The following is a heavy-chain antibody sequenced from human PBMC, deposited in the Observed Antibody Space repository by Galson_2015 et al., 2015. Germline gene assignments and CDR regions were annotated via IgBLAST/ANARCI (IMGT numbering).Heavy chain of an antibody. Sequence: SVKVSCKASGYTFTGYYMHWVRQAPGQGLEWMGRINPNSGGTNYAQKFQGRVTMTRDTSISTAYMELSRLRSDDTAVYYCARDGYYGSGSYYYYYYYMDVWGKGTTVTVSS. CDR1: GYTFTGYY. CDR3: ARDGYYGSGSYYYYYYYMDV. V-gene: IGHV1-2*06. D-gene: IGHD3-10*01. J-gene: IGHJ6*03. CDR2: INPNSGGT.